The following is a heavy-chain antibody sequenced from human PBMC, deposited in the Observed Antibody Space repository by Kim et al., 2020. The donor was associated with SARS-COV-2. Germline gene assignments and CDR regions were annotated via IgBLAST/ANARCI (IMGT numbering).Heavy chain of an antibody. CDR1: GYTFISYA. CDR3: ARDLGVDHDILTSYGMDV. CDR2: INTNTGNP. Sequence: ASVKVSCKASGYTFISYAMNWVRQAPGQGLEWMGWINTNTGNPTYAQGFTGRFVFSLDTDVTTAYLQISSLKAEDTAVYYCARDLGVDHDILTSYGMDVWGQGTTVTVSS. J-gene: IGHJ6*02. V-gene: IGHV7-4-1*02. D-gene: IGHD3-9*01.